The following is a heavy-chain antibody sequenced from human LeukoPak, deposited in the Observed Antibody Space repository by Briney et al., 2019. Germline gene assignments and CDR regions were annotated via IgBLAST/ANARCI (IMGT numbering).Heavy chain of an antibody. J-gene: IGHJ4*02. CDR2: INHSGST. CDR3: ARQNPYGDFDY. D-gene: IGHD4-17*01. Sequence: SETLSLTCAVYGGSFSGYYWSWIRQPPGKGLEWIGEINHSGSTNYNPSLKSRVTISVDTSKNQFSLKLSSVTAADTAVYYCARQNPYGDFDYWGQGTLVTVSS. CDR1: GGSFSGYY. V-gene: IGHV4-34*01.